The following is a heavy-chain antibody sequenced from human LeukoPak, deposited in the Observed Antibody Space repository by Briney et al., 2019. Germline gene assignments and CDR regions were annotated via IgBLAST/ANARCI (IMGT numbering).Heavy chain of an antibody. CDR2: INAGNGNT. CDR1: GYTFTSYA. Sequence: GASVTVSCKASGYTFTSYAMHWVRQAPGQRLEWMGCINAGNGNTEYSQKFQGRVTITRDTSASTAYMELSSLRSEDTAVYYCARDICSGGSCYSDWFDPWGQGTLVTVSS. V-gene: IGHV1-3*01. D-gene: IGHD2-15*01. J-gene: IGHJ5*02. CDR3: ARDICSGGSCYSDWFDP.